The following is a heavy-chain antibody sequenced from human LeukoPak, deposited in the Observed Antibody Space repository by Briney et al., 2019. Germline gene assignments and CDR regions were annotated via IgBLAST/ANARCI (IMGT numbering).Heavy chain of an antibody. CDR1: GYTFSSYA. J-gene: IGHJ6*03. Sequence: ASVKVSCKASGYTFSSYAISWVRQAPGQGLEWMGWISPYNGNTKYAQKFQGRVTMTTDTSTSTAYMELRSLRSDDTAVYYCARGGHLGCSSTSCYEYVYYYYYMDVWGKGTTVTVSS. CDR3: ARGGHLGCSSTSCYEYVYYYYYMDV. CDR2: ISPYNGNT. V-gene: IGHV1-18*04. D-gene: IGHD2-2*01.